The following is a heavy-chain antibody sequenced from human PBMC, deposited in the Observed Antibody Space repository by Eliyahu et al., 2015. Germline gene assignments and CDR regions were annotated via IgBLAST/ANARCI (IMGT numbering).Heavy chain of an antibody. CDR1: GFTFSTYA. D-gene: IGHD6-19*01. J-gene: IGHJ4*02. CDR3: AKGSRGGWYTSFDY. CDR2: ISASGGVT. Sequence: EVQLLESGGGLVQPGGSLRLSCAASGFTFSTYAVSWVRQAPGKGLEWVSVISASGGVTYYADSVKGRFTISRDNSKNTLFLQMNSLRADDTAVYYCAKGSRGGWYTSFDYWGQGTLVTVSS. V-gene: IGHV3-23*01.